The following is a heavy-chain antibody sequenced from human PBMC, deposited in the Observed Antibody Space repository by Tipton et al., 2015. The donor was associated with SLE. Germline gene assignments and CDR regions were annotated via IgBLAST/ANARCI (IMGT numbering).Heavy chain of an antibody. D-gene: IGHD6-19*01. CDR3: ASRSIAVAGSYGMDV. Sequence: SLRLSCAASGFTVSSNYMSWVRQAPGKGLEWVSVIYSGGSTYYADSVKGRFTISRDNSKNTLYLQMNSLRAEDTAVYYCASRSIAVAGSYGMDVWGQGTTVTVSS. CDR2: IYSGGST. CDR1: GFTVSSNY. J-gene: IGHJ6*02. V-gene: IGHV3-53*01.